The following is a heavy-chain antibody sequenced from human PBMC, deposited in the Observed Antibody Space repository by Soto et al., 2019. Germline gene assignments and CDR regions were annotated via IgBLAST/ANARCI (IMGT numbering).Heavy chain of an antibody. V-gene: IGHV4-59*01. CDR1: GGSISSYY. J-gene: IGHJ4*02. CDR3: ASGSRAGYNFDY. CDR2: IYYSGST. Sequence: SETLSLTCTVSGGSISSYYWSWIRQPPGKGLEWIGYIYYSGSTNYNPSLKSRVTISVDTSKNQFSLKLSSVTAADTAVYHCASGSRAGYNFDYSGQGTLVTVSS. D-gene: IGHD5-12*01.